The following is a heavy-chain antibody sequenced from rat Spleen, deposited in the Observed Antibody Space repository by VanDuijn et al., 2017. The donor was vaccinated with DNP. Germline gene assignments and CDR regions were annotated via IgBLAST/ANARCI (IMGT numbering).Heavy chain of an antibody. Sequence: EVQLVESDGGLVQPGRSLKLSCAASGFIFSDFYMAWVRPAPTKGLEWVATIAYDGFTTYYRDSVKGRFTISRDNAKTTLYLQMDSLRSEDTATYYCARQDPFDYWGQGVMVTVSS. CDR2: IAYDGFTT. CDR1: GFIFSDFY. CDR3: ARQDPFDY. V-gene: IGHV5-29*01. J-gene: IGHJ2*01.